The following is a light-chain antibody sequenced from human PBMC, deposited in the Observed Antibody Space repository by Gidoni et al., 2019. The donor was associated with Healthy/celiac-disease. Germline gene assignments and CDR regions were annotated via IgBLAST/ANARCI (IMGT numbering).Light chain of an antibody. CDR3: QQYYSYPCS. CDR2: AAS. CDR1: QGISSY. V-gene: IGKV1-8*01. Sequence: AIRMTQSPSSFSASTGDRVTITCRASQGISSYLAWYQQKPGKAPKLLIYAASTLQSGVPSRFSGRGSGTDFTLTSSCLQSEDFATYYCQQYYSYPCSFGQGTKLEIK. J-gene: IGKJ2*04.